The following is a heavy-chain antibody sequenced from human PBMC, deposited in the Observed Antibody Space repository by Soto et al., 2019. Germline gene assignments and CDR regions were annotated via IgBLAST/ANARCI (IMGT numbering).Heavy chain of an antibody. Sequence: QVQLVQSGAEVKKPGSSVKVSCKASGGTFSSYAISWVRQAPGQGLEWMGGIIPIFGTANYAQKFQGRVTITADESTSTADMELSSLRSEDTAVYYCASKRTYCGGDCPIYYYYGMDVWCQGTTLTVSS. J-gene: IGHJ6*02. CDR1: GGTFSSYA. V-gene: IGHV1-69*01. CDR2: IIPIFGTA. CDR3: ASKRTYCGGDCPIYYYYGMDV. D-gene: IGHD2-21*02.